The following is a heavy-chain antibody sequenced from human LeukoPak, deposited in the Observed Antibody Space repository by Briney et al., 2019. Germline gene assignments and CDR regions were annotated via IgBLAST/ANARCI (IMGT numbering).Heavy chain of an antibody. J-gene: IGHJ4*02. CDR3: AASGWYGGHFDY. CDR1: GDSFSNYY. Sequence: PSETLSLTCIVSGDSFSNYYWSWIRQPPGKGLEWIGYISYSGSTNYNPSLKSRVAISVDTSKNQFSLKLSSVTAADTAVYYCAASGWYGGHFDYWGQGTLVTVSS. V-gene: IGHV4-59*08. D-gene: IGHD6-19*01. CDR2: ISYSGST.